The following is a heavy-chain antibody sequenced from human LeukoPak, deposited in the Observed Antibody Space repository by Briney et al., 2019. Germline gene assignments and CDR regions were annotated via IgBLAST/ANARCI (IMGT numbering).Heavy chain of an antibody. V-gene: IGHV6-1*01. Sequence: SQTLSLTCAISGDSVSRNSAAWNWIRQSPSRGLEWLGRTYYRSKWYNDYAVSVKSRISISPDTSKNQFSLKLSSVTAADTAVYYCARVYYDSSGYRGQPFDYWGQGTLVTVSS. CDR2: TYYRSKWYN. D-gene: IGHD3-22*01. CDR1: GDSVSRNSAA. CDR3: ARVYYDSSGYRGQPFDY. J-gene: IGHJ4*02.